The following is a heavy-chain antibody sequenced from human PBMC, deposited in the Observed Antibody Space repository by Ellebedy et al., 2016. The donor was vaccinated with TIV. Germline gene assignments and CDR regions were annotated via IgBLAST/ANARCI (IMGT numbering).Heavy chain of an antibody. D-gene: IGHD1-26*01. V-gene: IGHV1-2*02. Sequence: ASVKVSXXASGYTFTGYYMQWVRQTPGQGLEWVGWINPNSGGTNYAQKFEGRVTMTRDTSINTVYMELRSLRSDDTAVYYCARYRRLVGTTGYYYNVMDVWGQGTTVTVSS. CDR3: ARYRRLVGTTGYYYNVMDV. CDR1: GYTFTGYY. CDR2: INPNSGGT. J-gene: IGHJ6*02.